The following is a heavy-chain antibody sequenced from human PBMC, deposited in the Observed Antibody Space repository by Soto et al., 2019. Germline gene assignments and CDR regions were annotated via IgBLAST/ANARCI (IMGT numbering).Heavy chain of an antibody. CDR3: GRGPSGGSGSYYLPHSY. Sequence: GASVKVSCKASGYTFTSYYMHWVRQAPGQGLEWMGIINPSGGSTSYAQKFQGRVTMTRDTSTSTVYMELSSLRSEDTAVYYCGRGPSGGSGSYYLPHSYWGQGTLVTVSS. D-gene: IGHD3-10*01. V-gene: IGHV1-46*01. CDR1: GYTFTSYY. CDR2: INPSGGST. J-gene: IGHJ4*02.